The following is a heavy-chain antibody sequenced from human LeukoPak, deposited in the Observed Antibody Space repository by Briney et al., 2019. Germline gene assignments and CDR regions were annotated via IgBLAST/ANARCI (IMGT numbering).Heavy chain of an antibody. Sequence: SVKVSCKASGGTFSSYAISWVRQAPGQGLEWMGRIIPILGIANYAQKFQGRVTITADKSTSTAYMELSSLRSEDTAVYYCAFTQEDFWSGSHGMDVWGQGTTVTVSS. CDR1: GGTFSSYA. CDR2: IIPILGIA. D-gene: IGHD3-3*01. V-gene: IGHV1-69*04. J-gene: IGHJ6*02. CDR3: AFTQEDFWSGSHGMDV.